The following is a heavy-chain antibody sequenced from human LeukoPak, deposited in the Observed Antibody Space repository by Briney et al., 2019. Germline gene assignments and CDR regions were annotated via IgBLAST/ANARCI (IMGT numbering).Heavy chain of an antibody. CDR1: NGSISSYF. CDR2: IHTSGTT. J-gene: IGHJ6*02. D-gene: IGHD3-3*01. CDR3: ARGDWDYDFWSGKNYYYYYGMDV. V-gene: IGHV4-4*07. Sequence: KASETLSLTCIVSNGSISSYFWSCIRQPAGKGLEWIGRIHTSGTTNYNPSLKSRVTISVDTSKNQFSLKLSSVTAADTAVYYCARGDWDYDFWSGKNYYYYYGMDVWGQGTTVTVSS.